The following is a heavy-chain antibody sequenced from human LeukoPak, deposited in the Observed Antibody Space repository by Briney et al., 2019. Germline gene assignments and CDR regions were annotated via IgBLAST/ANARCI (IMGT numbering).Heavy chain of an antibody. CDR3: ARVSRPYYDFWSGYFFDY. Sequence: SETLSLTCTVSGGSISSYYWSWIRQPPGKGLEWIGYIYYSGSTNYNPSLKSRVTISVDTSKNQFSLKLSSVTAADTAVYYCARVSRPYYDFWSGYFFDYWGQGTLVTASS. V-gene: IGHV4-59*12. CDR2: IYYSGST. CDR1: GGSISSYY. D-gene: IGHD3-3*01. J-gene: IGHJ4*02.